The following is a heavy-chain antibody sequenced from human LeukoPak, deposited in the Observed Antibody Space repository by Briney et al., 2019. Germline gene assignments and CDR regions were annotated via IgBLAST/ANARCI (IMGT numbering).Heavy chain of an antibody. CDR3: ASHSGAHYYYMDV. D-gene: IGHD7-27*01. CDR1: GYTFTGYY. Sequence: ASVKVSCKASGYTFTGYYMHWVRQAPGQGLEWVGLIDPKSGDTNYALKFRGRVTMTRDTSISTAYMELSRLRSDDTAVYYCASHSGAHYYYMDVWGKGTTVTVSS. J-gene: IGHJ6*03. V-gene: IGHV1-2*02. CDR2: IDPKSGDT.